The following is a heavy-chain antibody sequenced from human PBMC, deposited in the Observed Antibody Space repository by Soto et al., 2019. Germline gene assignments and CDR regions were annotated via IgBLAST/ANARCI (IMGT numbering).Heavy chain of an antibody. CDR1: GGTFSSYA. CDR3: ASSSVSIAANPTDYYYYYGMDV. Sequence: SVKVSCKASGGTFSSYAISWVRQAPGQGLEWMGGIIPIFGTANYAQKFQGRVTITADESTSTAYMELSSLRSEDTAVYYCASSSVSIAANPTDYYYYYGMDVWGQGTTVTVSS. J-gene: IGHJ6*02. V-gene: IGHV1-69*13. D-gene: IGHD6-6*01. CDR2: IIPIFGTA.